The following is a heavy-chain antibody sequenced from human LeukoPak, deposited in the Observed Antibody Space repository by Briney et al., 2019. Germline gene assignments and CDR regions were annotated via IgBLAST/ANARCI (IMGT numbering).Heavy chain of an antibody. CDR3: ATNYGSGSYYNFDY. D-gene: IGHD3-10*01. V-gene: IGHV3-11*01. CDR2: ISSSGSST. J-gene: IGHJ4*02. Sequence: PGGSLRLSCAASGFTFSDYYMSWIRQAPGKGLEWVSHISSSGSSTYNADSVKGRFTISRDNAKNSLYLQMNSLRAEDTAVYYCATNYGSGSYYNFDYWGQGTLVTASS. CDR1: GFTFSDYY.